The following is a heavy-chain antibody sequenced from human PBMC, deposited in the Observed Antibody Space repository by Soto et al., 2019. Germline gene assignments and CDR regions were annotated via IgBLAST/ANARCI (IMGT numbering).Heavy chain of an antibody. CDR3: AACSWYERWFDP. D-gene: IGHD6-13*01. CDR2: ISAYSGDT. Sequence: QVQLVQSGAEVKKPGASVRVSCQASGYTFSTHGITWVRQAPGQGLEWMGWISAYSGDTNYAQKFQGRVTMTTDTSTSTAYMELRSLISDDTAVYYCAACSWYERWFDPWGQGTLVTVSS. J-gene: IGHJ5*02. CDR1: GYTFSTHG. V-gene: IGHV1-18*01.